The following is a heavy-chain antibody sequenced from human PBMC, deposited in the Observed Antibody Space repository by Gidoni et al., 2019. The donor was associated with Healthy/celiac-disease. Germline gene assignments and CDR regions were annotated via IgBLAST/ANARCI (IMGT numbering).Heavy chain of an antibody. CDR1: GGPLSSSY. CDR2: IYYSGSD. V-gene: IGHV4-59*08. J-gene: IGHJ6*02. Sequence: QVQLQESGPGLVKTLETLSLTCPFSGGPLSSSYWSWIRQPPGKGLECIVYIYYSGSDNYNPSHKSRVTISVDTSKNQCSLKLSSVTAADTAVYYCARGQNSSSWYWQKNYYYYYGMDVWGQGTTVTVSS. D-gene: IGHD6-13*01. CDR3: ARGQNSSSWYWQKNYYYYYGMDV.